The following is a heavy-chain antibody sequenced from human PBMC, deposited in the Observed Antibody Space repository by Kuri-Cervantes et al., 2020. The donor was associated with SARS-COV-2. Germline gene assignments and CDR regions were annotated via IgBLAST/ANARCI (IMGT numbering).Heavy chain of an antibody. V-gene: IGHV1-2*02. CDR3: ARGMGHRQRYSGSYLAAFDI. D-gene: IGHD1-26*01. CDR1: GYTFTGYY. J-gene: IGHJ3*02. Sequence: ASVKVSCKASGYTFTGYYMHWVRQAPGQGLEWMGWINPNSGGTNCAQKFQGRVTMTRDTSISTAYMELSRLRSDDTAVYYCARGMGHRQRYSGSYLAAFDIWGQGTMVTVSS. CDR2: INPNSGGT.